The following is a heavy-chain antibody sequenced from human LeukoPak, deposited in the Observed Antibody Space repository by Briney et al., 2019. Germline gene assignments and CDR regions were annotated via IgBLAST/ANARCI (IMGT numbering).Heavy chain of an antibody. V-gene: IGHV3-49*03. CDR1: GFTFGDYA. J-gene: IGHJ4*02. D-gene: IGHD3-9*01. CDR3: TRGAVLRYFDH. Sequence: GGSLRLSCTASGFTFGDYAMSWFRQAPGKGLEWVGFIRGKAYGGTTEYAASVKGGFTISRDDSNSIAYLQMNSLKTEDTAVYYCTRGAVLRYFDHWGQGTLVTVSS. CDR2: IRGKAYGGTT.